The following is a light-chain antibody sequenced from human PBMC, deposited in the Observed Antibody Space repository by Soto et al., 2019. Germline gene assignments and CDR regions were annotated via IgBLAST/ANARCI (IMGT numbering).Light chain of an antibody. V-gene: IGLV1-40*01. CDR3: QSYDSSLSGWEV. Sequence: QAVVTQSPSVSGAPGQRVTISCTGSSSNIGAGYDVHWYQQLPGTAPKLLIYGNSNRPSGVPDRFSGSKSGTSASLAITGLQAEDEADYYCQSYDSSLSGWEVFGGGTKVTVL. CDR2: GNS. J-gene: IGLJ2*01. CDR1: SSNIGAGYD.